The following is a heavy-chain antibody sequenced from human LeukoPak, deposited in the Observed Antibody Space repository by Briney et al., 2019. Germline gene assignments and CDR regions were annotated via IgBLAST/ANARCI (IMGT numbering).Heavy chain of an antibody. V-gene: IGHV3-30*04. CDR3: AKDMNWNEGFDY. CDR2: ISYDGSNK. D-gene: IGHD1-1*01. CDR1: GFTFSSYA. J-gene: IGHJ4*02. Sequence: GRSLRLSCAASGFTFSSYAMHWVRQAPGKGLEWVAVISYDGSNKYYADSVKGRFTISRDNSKNTLYLQMNSLRAEDTAVYYCAKDMNWNEGFDYWGQGTLVTVSS.